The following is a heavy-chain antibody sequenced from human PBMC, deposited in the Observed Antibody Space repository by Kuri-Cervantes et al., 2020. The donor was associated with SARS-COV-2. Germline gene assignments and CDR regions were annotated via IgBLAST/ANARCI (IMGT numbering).Heavy chain of an antibody. J-gene: IGHJ4*02. CDR3: ASQDDTSGFYYAYDY. Sequence: SETLSLTCAVYGGSLSGYYWSWIRQPPGKGLEWIGEINHSGSTNYNPSLKSRVTISVDTSKNQFSLKLSSVTAADTAVYYCASQDDTSGFYYAYDYWGQGTLVTVSS. CDR2: INHSGST. V-gene: IGHV4-34*01. D-gene: IGHD3-22*01. CDR1: GGSLSGYY.